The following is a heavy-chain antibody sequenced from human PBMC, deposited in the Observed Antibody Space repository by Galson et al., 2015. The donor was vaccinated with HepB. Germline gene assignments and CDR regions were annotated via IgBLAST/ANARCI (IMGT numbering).Heavy chain of an antibody. CDR2: SPYDGTYQ. Sequence: SLRLSCAASGFTFSTYSIHWVRQAPGKGLEWVAVSPYDGTYQYYSDSVRDRFTISRDNSKNTLYLQMNSLRLEDTALYYCARGSNWELHGSFDIWGQGTMVTVSS. CDR3: ARGSNWELHGSFDI. CDR1: GFTFSTYS. D-gene: IGHD1-26*01. V-gene: IGHV3-30-3*01. J-gene: IGHJ3*02.